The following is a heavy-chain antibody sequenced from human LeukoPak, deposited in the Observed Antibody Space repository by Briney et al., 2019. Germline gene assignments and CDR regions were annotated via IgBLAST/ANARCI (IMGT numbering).Heavy chain of an antibody. CDR3: ATDTKVGSTTVAYFPD. D-gene: IGHD1-26*01. CDR2: ISSSGDQT. CDR1: GFTFSDYP. Sequence: GGPLRLSCTVCGFTFSDYPMAYARHAPGKGLEWVSLISSSGDQTYFADSVEGRFTIARDNSKNTLHLQMNSLRAQDTALYYCATDTKVGSTTVAYFPDWSKGTLVTVS. V-gene: IGHV3-23*01. J-gene: IGHJ1*01.